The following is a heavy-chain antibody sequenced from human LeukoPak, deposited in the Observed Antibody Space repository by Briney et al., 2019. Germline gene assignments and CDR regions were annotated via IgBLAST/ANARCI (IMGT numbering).Heavy chain of an antibody. D-gene: IGHD3-22*01. CDR1: GFTFSSFS. CDR2: ISGSGGST. Sequence: GGSLRLSCAASGFTFSSFSMNWVRQAPGKGLEWVSAISGSGGSTYYADSVKGRFTISRDNSKNTLYLQMNSLRAEDTAVYYCAKEGKDYYDSSGNYWGQGTLVTVSS. V-gene: IGHV3-23*01. J-gene: IGHJ4*02. CDR3: AKEGKDYYDSSGNY.